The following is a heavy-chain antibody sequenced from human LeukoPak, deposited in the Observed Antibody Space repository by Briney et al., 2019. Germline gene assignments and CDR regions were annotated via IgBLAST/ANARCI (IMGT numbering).Heavy chain of an antibody. Sequence: ASVKVSCKASGYTFTNYYIHWVRQAPGQGLEWMGGIIPIFGTANYAQKFQGRVTITADESTSTAYMELSSLRSEDTAVYYCASPNYYDSSGYYSFDYWGQGTLVTVSS. J-gene: IGHJ4*02. V-gene: IGHV1-69*13. CDR1: GYTFTNYY. D-gene: IGHD3-22*01. CDR2: IIPIFGTA. CDR3: ASPNYYDSSGYYSFDY.